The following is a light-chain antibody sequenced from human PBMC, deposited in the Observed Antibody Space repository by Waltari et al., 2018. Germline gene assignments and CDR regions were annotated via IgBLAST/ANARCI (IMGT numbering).Light chain of an antibody. V-gene: IGLV4-69*01. CDR2: LNFDGTH. CDR3: QTWGTAAHVV. Sequence: QLVVTQSPSASASLGASINLTCTLTSGHSSDAAAWLQQHSQKGPRFLMKLNFDGTHDKGDGVPARFSGSNSGAERYLTISSLQSEDEADYYCQTWGTAAHVVFGGGTKLTVL. J-gene: IGLJ2*01. CDR1: SGHSSDA.